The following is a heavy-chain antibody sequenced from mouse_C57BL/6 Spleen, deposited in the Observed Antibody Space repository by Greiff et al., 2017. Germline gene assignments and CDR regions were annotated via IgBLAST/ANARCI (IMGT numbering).Heavy chain of an antibody. CDR3: ARSEGKGTFDY. D-gene: IGHD1-3*01. J-gene: IGHJ2*01. CDR2: INPSTGGT. Sequence: EVQLQQSGPELVKPGASVKISCKASGYSFTGYYMHWVKQSSEKSLEWIGEINPSTGGTSYNQKFKGKATLTVDKSSSTTYMQLKSLTSEDSAVYYCARSEGKGTFDYWGQGTTLTVSS. V-gene: IGHV1-43*01. CDR1: GYSFTGYY.